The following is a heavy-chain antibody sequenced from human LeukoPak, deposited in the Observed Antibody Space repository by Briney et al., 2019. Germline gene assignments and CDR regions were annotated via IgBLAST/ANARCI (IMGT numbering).Heavy chain of an antibody. Sequence: ASVKVSCKASGYTFTSYGISWVRQAPGQGLEWMGWISAYNGNTNYAQKLQGRVTMTTDTSTSTAYMELRSLRSGDTAVYYCARDPRNYDYVWGSKGWFDPWGQGTLVTVSS. V-gene: IGHV1-18*01. CDR1: GYTFTSYG. CDR2: ISAYNGNT. CDR3: ARDPRNYDYVWGSKGWFDP. D-gene: IGHD3-16*01. J-gene: IGHJ5*02.